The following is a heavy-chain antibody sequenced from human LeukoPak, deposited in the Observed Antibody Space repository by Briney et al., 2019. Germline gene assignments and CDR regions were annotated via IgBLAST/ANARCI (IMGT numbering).Heavy chain of an antibody. D-gene: IGHD3-3*01. J-gene: IGHJ6*03. Sequence: ASVKVSCKASGYTFTSYYMHWVRQAPGQGLEWMGIINPSGGSTSYAQKFQGRVTMTRDTSTSTVYMELSSLRSEDTAVYYCARSPLEWLSKDYYYYMDVWGKGTTVTVSS. CDR3: ARSPLEWLSKDYYYYMDV. CDR2: INPSGGST. CDR1: GYTFTSYY. V-gene: IGHV1-46*01.